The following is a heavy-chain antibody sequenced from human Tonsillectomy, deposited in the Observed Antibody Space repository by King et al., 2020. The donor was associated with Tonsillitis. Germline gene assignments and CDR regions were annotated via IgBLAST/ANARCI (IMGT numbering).Heavy chain of an antibody. Sequence: VQLVESGGGLVQPGGSLRLSCAASGFTFSDYAMNWVRQAPGKGLEWVSSLGGSGGSAYYADSVKGRFTISRDNSKNTLYLQMNSLRTEDTALYYCAKDNHQGEWSYLYYYYYMVVWGKGTTVIVSS. CDR1: GFTFSDYA. D-gene: IGHD3-3*01. V-gene: IGHV3-23*04. CDR3: AKDNHQGEWSYLYYYYYMVV. J-gene: IGHJ6*03. CDR2: LGGSGGSA.